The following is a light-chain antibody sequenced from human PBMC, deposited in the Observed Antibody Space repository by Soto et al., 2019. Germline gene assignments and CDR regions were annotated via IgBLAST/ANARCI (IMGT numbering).Light chain of an antibody. Sequence: QSVLTQPRSVSGSPGQSVTISCTGTSSNVGGYSYVSWYQQHPGIAPQLMIYDVTKRPSGVPDRFSGSKSGNTASLTISGLQAEDEADYYCCSYAGSYSWVFGGGTKLTVL. J-gene: IGLJ3*02. CDR2: DVT. V-gene: IGLV2-11*01. CDR3: CSYAGSYSWV. CDR1: SSNVGGYSY.